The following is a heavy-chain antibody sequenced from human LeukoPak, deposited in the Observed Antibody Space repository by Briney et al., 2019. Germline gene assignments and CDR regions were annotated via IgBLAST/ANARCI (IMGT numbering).Heavy chain of an antibody. Sequence: ASVKVSCKASGCTFTSYDINWVRQASGQGLEWMGWMNPNSGNTGYAQKFQGRVTMTRNTSISTAYMELSSLRSEDTAVYYCARVHKKQLIWYAFDIWGQGTMVTVSS. CDR1: GCTFTSYD. J-gene: IGHJ3*02. V-gene: IGHV1-8*01. CDR3: ARVHKKQLIWYAFDI. D-gene: IGHD6-6*01. CDR2: MNPNSGNT.